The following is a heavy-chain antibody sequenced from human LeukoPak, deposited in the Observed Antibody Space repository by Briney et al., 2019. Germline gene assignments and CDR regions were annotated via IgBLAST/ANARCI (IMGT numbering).Heavy chain of an antibody. CDR3: AKANKYDFWSGYYTAN. Sequence: GGSLRLSCAASGFTFSSYAMSWVRQAPGKGLEWVSAISGSGGSTYYADSVKGRFTISRDNSKNTLYLQMNSLRAEDTAVYYCAKANKYDFWSGYYTANWGQGTLVTVSS. J-gene: IGHJ4*02. V-gene: IGHV3-23*01. CDR2: ISGSGGST. CDR1: GFTFSSYA. D-gene: IGHD3-3*01.